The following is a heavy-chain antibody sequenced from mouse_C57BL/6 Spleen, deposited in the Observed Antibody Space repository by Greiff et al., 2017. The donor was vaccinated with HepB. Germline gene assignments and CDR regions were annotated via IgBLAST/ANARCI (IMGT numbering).Heavy chain of an antibody. D-gene: IGHD2-5*01. CDR3: TRVESNYVRYFDY. V-gene: IGHV1-15*01. CDR1: GYTFTDYE. J-gene: IGHJ2*01. CDR2: IDPETGGT. Sequence: VKLQESGAELVRPGASVTLSCKASGYTFTDYEMHWVKQTPVHGLEWIGAIDPETGGTAYNQKFKGKAILTADKSSSTAYMELRSLTSEDSAVYYCTRVESNYVRYFDYWGQGTTLTVSS.